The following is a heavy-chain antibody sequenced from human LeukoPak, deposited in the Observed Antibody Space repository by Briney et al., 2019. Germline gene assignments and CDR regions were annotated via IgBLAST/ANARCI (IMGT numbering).Heavy chain of an antibody. J-gene: IGHJ3*02. CDR3: ALSNYYDSSGDAFDI. D-gene: IGHD3-22*01. CDR2: INHSGST. CDR1: GGSFSGYY. V-gene: IGHV4-34*01. Sequence: SETLSLTCAVYGGSFSGYYWSWIRQPPGKGLEWIGEINHSGSTNYNPSLKSRVTISVDTSKNQFSLKLSSVTAADTAVYYCALSNYYDSSGDAFDIWGQGTMVTVSS.